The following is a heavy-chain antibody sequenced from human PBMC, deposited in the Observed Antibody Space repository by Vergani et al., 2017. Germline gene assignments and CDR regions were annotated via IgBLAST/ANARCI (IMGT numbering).Heavy chain of an antibody. D-gene: IGHD3-10*01. CDR3: AKDGREDGSGNWYY. V-gene: IGHV3-23*01. Sequence: EVHLLESGGGQVEAGGSLRLSCVASGFTFSNSAMSWVRQTSGKGLEWVSAISGHGDRTYYADSVKGRFTISRDNSKNTVYLQMNSLRTGDTAVYYCAKDGREDGSGNWYYWGRGSLVTVSS. CDR2: ISGHGDRT. CDR1: GFTFSNSA. J-gene: IGHJ4*02.